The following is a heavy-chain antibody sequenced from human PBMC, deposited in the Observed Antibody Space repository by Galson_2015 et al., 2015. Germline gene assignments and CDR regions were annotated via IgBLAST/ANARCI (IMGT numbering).Heavy chain of an antibody. V-gene: IGHV1-46*01. D-gene: IGHD3-3*01. CDR2: INPSCGST. Sequence: INPSCGSTYYAQNFQGRVTMASDTSTSTVYMELNSLRSEDTAVYYCARDGSYYDFWSGRYYYMDVWGEGTTVTVSS. CDR3: ARDGSYYDFWSGRYYYMDV. J-gene: IGHJ6*03.